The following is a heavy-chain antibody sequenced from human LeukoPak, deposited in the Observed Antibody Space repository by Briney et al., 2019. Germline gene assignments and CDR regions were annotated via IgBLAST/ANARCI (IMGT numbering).Heavy chain of an antibody. V-gene: IGHV1-8*02. D-gene: IGHD4-23*01. J-gene: IGHJ4*02. CDR2: MNPKSGFT. Sequence: ASVKVSCKASGYTFINYDINWVRQATGRGPEWMGWMNPKSGFTGYAQRFRGRVTMTRDTSTNTAFMELSRLRFGDTAVYYCARGGSHGNESLRTFDYWGQESLVSVSS. CDR1: GYTFINYD. CDR3: ARGGSHGNESLRTFDY.